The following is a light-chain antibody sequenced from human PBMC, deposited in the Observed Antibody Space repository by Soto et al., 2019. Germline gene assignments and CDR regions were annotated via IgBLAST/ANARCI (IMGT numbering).Light chain of an antibody. V-gene: IGKV1-39*01. CDR1: RNVSIY. CDR3: KQSYKIPS. Sequence: EIPLTQSPSSLAASVGDRLTLTCRASRNVSIYLNWYQHKPGKGPTLLIHATSNLQIGVPSRFSGSGSGKEFTLTISSLEPKDFETYYCKQSYKIPSFGQGTRLVIK. J-gene: IGKJ5*01. CDR2: ATS.